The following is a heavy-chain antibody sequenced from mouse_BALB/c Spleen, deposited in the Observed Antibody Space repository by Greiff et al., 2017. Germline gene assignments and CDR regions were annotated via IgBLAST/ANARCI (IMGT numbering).Heavy chain of an antibody. CDR1: GFTFSSYA. D-gene: IGHD1-1*01. Sequence: EVKLVESGGGLVKPGGSLKLSCAASGFTFSSYAMSWVRQTPEKRLEWVASISSGGSTYYPDSVKGRFTISRDNARNILYLQMSSLRSEDTAMYYCARGTTVVATRYWYFDVWGAGTTVTVSS. J-gene: IGHJ1*01. CDR3: ARGTTVVATRYWYFDV. V-gene: IGHV5-6-5*01. CDR2: ISSGGST.